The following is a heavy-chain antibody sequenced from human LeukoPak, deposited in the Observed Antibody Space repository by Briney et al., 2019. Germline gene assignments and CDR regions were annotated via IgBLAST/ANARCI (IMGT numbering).Heavy chain of an antibody. CDR3: ARASEGIGYFDT. Sequence: SETLSLTCTVSGGSISTYYWTWIRQPPGKGLEWIGYIYYSGSTNYNPSLKSRVTISLDTSKNQFSLKLNSVTAADTAVYYCARASEGIGYFDTWGRGSLVTVSS. J-gene: IGHJ4*02. CDR1: GGSISTYY. D-gene: IGHD3-3*01. CDR2: IYYSGST. V-gene: IGHV4-59*01.